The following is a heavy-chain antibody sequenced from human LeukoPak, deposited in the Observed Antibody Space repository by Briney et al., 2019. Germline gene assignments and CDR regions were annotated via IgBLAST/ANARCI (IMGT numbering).Heavy chain of an antibody. CDR1: GFTFSSYE. CDR2: IKQDGSEK. V-gene: IGHV3-7*03. CDR3: ARAVAGTNIDY. Sequence: PGGSLRLSCAASGFTFSSYEMNWVRQAPGKGLEWVANIKQDGSEKYYVDSVKGRFTISRDNAKNSLYLQMNSLRAEDTAVYYCARAVAGTNIDYWGQGTLVTVSS. D-gene: IGHD6-19*01. J-gene: IGHJ4*02.